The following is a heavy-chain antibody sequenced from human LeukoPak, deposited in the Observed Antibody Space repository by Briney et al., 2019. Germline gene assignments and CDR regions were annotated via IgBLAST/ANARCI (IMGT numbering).Heavy chain of an antibody. V-gene: IGHV3-21*01. D-gene: IGHD1-26*01. Sequence: GGSLRHSCVAPGFTSSSYSMYWVRAAPRKGVGWVSPIISSRNYIYYVESVKRRFTISRDNAKNSLYLQMNSLRAEDTAVYYCARELIVGGTAILGYWGQGTLVTVSS. CDR2: IISSRNYI. CDR3: ARELIVGGTAILGY. CDR1: GFTSSSYS. J-gene: IGHJ4*02.